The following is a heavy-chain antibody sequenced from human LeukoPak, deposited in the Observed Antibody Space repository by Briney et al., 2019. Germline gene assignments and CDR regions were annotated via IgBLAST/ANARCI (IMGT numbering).Heavy chain of an antibody. CDR3: ARDRLFFGDLCGWFDP. Sequence: GGSLRLSCAASGFTFSSYAMSWVRQAPGKGLEWVAIIKQDGREKYYVDSVKGRFTISRVNAKNSLYLQMSSLRAEDTAVYYCARDRLFFGDLCGWFDPWGQGTLVTVSS. CDR1: GFTFSSYA. D-gene: IGHD3-10*01. V-gene: IGHV3-7*01. CDR2: IKQDGREK. J-gene: IGHJ5*02.